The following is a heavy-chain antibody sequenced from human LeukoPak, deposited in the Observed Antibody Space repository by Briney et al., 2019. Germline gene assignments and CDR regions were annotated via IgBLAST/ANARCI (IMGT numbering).Heavy chain of an antibody. J-gene: IGHJ3*02. D-gene: IGHD2-15*01. CDR3: ARGVGSDPGAFDI. CDR1: GYTFTGYY. CDR2: INPNSGGT. Sequence: GASVKVSCTASGYTFTGYYMHWVRQAPGQGLEWMGWINPNSGGTNYAQKFQGWVTMTRDTSISTAYMELSRLRSDDTAVYYCARGVGSDPGAFDIWGQGTMVTVSS. V-gene: IGHV1-2*04.